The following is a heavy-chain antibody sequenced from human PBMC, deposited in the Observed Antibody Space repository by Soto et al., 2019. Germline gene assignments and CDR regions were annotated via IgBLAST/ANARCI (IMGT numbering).Heavy chain of an antibody. V-gene: IGHV3-33*01. CDR1: GFTFSSYG. Sequence: GGSLRLSCAASGFTFSSYGMHWVRQAPGKGLEWVAVIWYDGSNKYYADSVKGRFTISGDNSKNTLYLQMNSLRAEDTAVYYCARVADSSSSEYFDYWGQGTLVTVS. D-gene: IGHD6-6*01. J-gene: IGHJ4*02. CDR3: ARVADSSSSEYFDY. CDR2: IWYDGSNK.